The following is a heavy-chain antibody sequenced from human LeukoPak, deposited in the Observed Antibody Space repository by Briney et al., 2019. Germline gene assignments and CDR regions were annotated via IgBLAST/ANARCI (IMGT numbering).Heavy chain of an antibody. J-gene: IGHJ4*02. Sequence: PSETLSLTCAVYGGSFSGYYWSWIRQPPGKGLEWIGEINHSGSTNYNPSLKSRVTISVDTSKNQFSLKLSSVTAADTAVYYCAREVYGRNYYFDYWGQGTLVTVSS. CDR3: AREVYGRNYYFDY. D-gene: IGHD5/OR15-5a*01. CDR2: INHSGST. CDR1: GGSFSGYY. V-gene: IGHV4-34*01.